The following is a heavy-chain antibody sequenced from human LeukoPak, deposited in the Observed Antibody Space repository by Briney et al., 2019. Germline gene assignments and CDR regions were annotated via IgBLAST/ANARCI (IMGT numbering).Heavy chain of an antibody. J-gene: IGHJ4*02. CDR1: GFTFSSYA. CDR2: ISYDGSNK. CDR3: ARGHRGYSYGLYYFDY. D-gene: IGHD5-18*01. Sequence: GGSLRLSCAASGFTFSSYAMHWVRQAPGKGLEWVAVISYDGSNKYYADSVKGRFTISRDNSKNTLYLQMNSLRAEDTAVYYCARGHRGYSYGLYYFDYWGQGTLVTVSS. V-gene: IGHV3-30*04.